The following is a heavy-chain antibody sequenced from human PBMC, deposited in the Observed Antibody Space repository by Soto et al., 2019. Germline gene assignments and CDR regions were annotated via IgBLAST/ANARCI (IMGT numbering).Heavy chain of an antibody. Sequence: QVQLVESGGGVVQPGRSLRLSCAASGFTFSSYGMHWVRQAPGKGLEWVAVISCDGSNKYYADSVKGRFTISRDNSKNTLYLQMNSLRAEDTAVYYCAKALEGSPILDYWGQGTLVTVSS. CDR3: AKALEGSPILDY. CDR2: ISCDGSNK. J-gene: IGHJ4*02. D-gene: IGHD1-1*01. CDR1: GFTFSSYG. V-gene: IGHV3-30*18.